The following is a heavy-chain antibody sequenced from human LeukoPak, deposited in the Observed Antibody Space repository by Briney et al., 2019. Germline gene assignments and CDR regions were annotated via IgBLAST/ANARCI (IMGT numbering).Heavy chain of an antibody. CDR3: AKVVGGAFDI. Sequence: PGGSLRLSCAASGFTFSSYDMHWVRQATGKGLEWVSAIGTAGDTYYPDSVKGRFTISRDNSKNTLYLQMNSLRAEDTAVYYCAKVVGGAFDIWGQGTMVTVSS. V-gene: IGHV3-13*01. CDR2: IGTAGDT. CDR1: GFTFSSYD. D-gene: IGHD2-21*01. J-gene: IGHJ3*02.